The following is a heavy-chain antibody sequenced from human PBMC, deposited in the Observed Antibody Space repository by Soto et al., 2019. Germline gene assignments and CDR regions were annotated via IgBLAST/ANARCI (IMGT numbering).Heavy chain of an antibody. CDR3: ARGNWARSLGPDV. Sequence: RLSGAGWVLMYSKYWAFWVRQAPGKGLVWVSRINSEGCSTRYADSVKDRLTFSRDNAKNTLYLQMNSLSADDTAVYYCARGNWARSLGPDVWGKGTPVTVPS. V-gene: IGHV3-74*01. D-gene: IGHD3-16*01. CDR2: INSEGCST. CDR1: VLMYSKYW. J-gene: IGHJ6*04.